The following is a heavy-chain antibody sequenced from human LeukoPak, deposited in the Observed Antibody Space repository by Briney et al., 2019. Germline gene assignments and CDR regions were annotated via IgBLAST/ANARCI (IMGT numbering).Heavy chain of an antibody. Sequence: PGGSLRLSCAASGFTFRTYWMSWVRQAPGKGLEWVANIKEDGSAKYYVDSVKGRFTISRDNSKNSLHLETNSLRADDTAMYYCARDWQYANDYWGQGTLVTVSS. CDR3: ARDWQYANDY. D-gene: IGHD2-2*01. J-gene: IGHJ4*02. V-gene: IGHV3-7*05. CDR2: IKEDGSAK. CDR1: GFTFRTYW.